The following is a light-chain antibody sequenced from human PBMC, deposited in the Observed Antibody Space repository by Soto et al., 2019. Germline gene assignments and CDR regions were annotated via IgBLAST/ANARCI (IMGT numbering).Light chain of an antibody. V-gene: IGKV3-15*01. CDR2: ATS. J-gene: IGKJ2*01. Sequence: ETLMTQSPGTLSVSPGERVTLSCRASQSIGSHLDWYQQIPGQTPRLIMYATSVRATGVPARFSGSGSETEFTLTISSLQYEDFAVYYCQQYQDWPPITFGQGTKLEIK. CDR3: QQYQDWPPIT. CDR1: QSIGSH.